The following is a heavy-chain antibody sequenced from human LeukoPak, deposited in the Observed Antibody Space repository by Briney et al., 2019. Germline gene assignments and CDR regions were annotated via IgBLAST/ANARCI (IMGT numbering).Heavy chain of an antibody. CDR3: ARGQFDLGYCSSTSCYTVYFDY. CDR1: GFTFSSYS. D-gene: IGHD2-2*02. Sequence: PGGSLRLSCAASGFTFSSYSMNWVRQAPGKGLEWVSSISSSSSYIYYADPVKGRFTISRDNAKNSLYLQMNSLRAEDTAVYYCARGQFDLGYCSSTSCYTVYFDYWGQGTLVTVSS. CDR2: ISSSSSYI. V-gene: IGHV3-21*01. J-gene: IGHJ4*02.